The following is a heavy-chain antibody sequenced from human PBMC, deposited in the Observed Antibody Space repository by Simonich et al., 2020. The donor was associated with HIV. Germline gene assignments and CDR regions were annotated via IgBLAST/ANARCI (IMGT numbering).Heavy chain of an antibody. CDR2: INNSGST. D-gene: IGHD5-12*01. J-gene: IGHJ4*02. V-gene: IGHV4-34*01. CDR1: GGSFSGYY. Sequence: QVHLQQWGAGLLKPSETLSLTCAVYGGSFSGYYWNWIRQPPGKGLGWIGEINNSGSTDYNASLKSRVTISVDTSKNQFSLKLSSVTAADTAMYYCARRGGYAFDYWGQGTLVTVSS. CDR3: ARRGGYAFDY.